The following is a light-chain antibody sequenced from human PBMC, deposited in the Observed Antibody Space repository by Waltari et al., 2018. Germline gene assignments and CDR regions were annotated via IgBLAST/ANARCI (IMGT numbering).Light chain of an antibody. V-gene: IGLV2-14*03. J-gene: IGLJ2*01. CDR1: SSDFGSYNY. CDR3: SSYITTNTLEL. CDR2: DVS. Sequence: QSALTQPASVSGSPGQSLTISCTGTSSDFGSYNYVSWYQQHPGKAPKLMIYDVSYRPSGVSNRFSGSKSGNTASLTISGLQAEDEADYYCSSYITTNTLELFGGGTSLTVL.